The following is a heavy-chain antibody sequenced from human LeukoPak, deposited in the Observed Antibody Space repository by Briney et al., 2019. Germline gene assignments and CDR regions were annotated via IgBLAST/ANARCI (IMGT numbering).Heavy chain of an antibody. CDR2: IKSKTDGGTT. CDR1: GFTFTNAW. V-gene: IGHV3-15*01. CDR3: AKLYEAGDYGDYVVKSPERTYGMDV. D-gene: IGHD4-17*01. J-gene: IGHJ6*02. Sequence: GGSLRLSCAASGFTFTNAWMSWVRQAPGKGLEWVGRIKSKTDGGTTDYAAPVKGRITISRDDSKNTLYLQMNSLKTEDTAVYYCAKLYEAGDYGDYVVKSPERTYGMDVWGQGTTVTVSS.